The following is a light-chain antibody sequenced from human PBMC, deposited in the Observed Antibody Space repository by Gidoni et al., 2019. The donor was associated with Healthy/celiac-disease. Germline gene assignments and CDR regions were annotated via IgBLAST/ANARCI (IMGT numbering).Light chain of an antibody. CDR3: NSRDSSGNHWV. Sequence: SSELTQDPAVSVALGQTVRTTCQGDSLRSYYASWYQQKPGQAPVLVIYGKNNRPSGIPDRFSGSSSGNTASLTINGAQAEDEADYYCNSRDSSGNHWVFGGGTKLTVL. CDR1: SLRSYY. J-gene: IGLJ3*02. V-gene: IGLV3-19*01. CDR2: GKN.